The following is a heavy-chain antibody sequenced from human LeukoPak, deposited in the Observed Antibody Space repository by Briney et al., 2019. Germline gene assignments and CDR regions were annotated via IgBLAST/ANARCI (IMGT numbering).Heavy chain of an antibody. V-gene: IGHV3-23*01. D-gene: IGHD2-2*01. Sequence: GGSLRLSCAASGFTFSSYAMSWVRQAPGKGLEWVSAISGSGGSTYYADSVKGRFTISRDNSKNTLYLQMNSLRAEDTAVYYCAKANIVVVPAPVMNWFDPWGRGTLVTVSS. CDR1: GFTFSSYA. CDR3: AKANIVVVPAPVMNWFDP. CDR2: ISGSGGST. J-gene: IGHJ5*02.